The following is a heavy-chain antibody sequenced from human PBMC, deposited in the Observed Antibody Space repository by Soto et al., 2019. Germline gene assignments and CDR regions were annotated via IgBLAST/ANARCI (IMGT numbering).Heavy chain of an antibody. V-gene: IGHV1-69*13. D-gene: IGHD5-18*01. CDR1: GGTFSSYA. J-gene: IGHJ5*02. Sequence: ASVKVSCKASGGTFSSYAISWVRQAPGQGLEWMGGIIPIFGTANYAQKFQGRVTITADESTSTAYMGLSSLRSEDTAVYYCARGYSYGYIWFDPWGQGTLVTVSS. CDR3: ARGYSYGYIWFDP. CDR2: IIPIFGTA.